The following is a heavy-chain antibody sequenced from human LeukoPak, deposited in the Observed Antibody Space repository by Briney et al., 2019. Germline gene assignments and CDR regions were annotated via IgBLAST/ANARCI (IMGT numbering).Heavy chain of an antibody. CDR1: GHSSTSYW. Sequence: PGESLKISCKRSGHSSTSYWIGWVRQMPGKGLEWMGIIYPGDSGTRYSPSFQGQVTISADKSISTAYLQWSSLKASDTAMYYCARLGLVVNDYWGQGTLVTVSS. D-gene: IGHD2-15*01. CDR3: ARLGLVVNDY. CDR2: IYPGDSGT. J-gene: IGHJ4*02. V-gene: IGHV5-51*01.